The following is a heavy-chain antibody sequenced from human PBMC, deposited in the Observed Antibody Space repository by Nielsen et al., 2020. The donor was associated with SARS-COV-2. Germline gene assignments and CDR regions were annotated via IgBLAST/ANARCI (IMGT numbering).Heavy chain of an antibody. CDR3: AINGVYSGRPYYYYYYMDV. D-gene: IGHD5-12*01. CDR2: INHSGST. Sequence: WIRQPPGKGLEWIGEINHSGSTNYNPSLKSRVTISVDTSKNQFSLKLSSVTAADTAVYYCAINGVYSGRPYYYYYYMDVWGKGTTVTVSS. J-gene: IGHJ6*03. V-gene: IGHV4-34*01.